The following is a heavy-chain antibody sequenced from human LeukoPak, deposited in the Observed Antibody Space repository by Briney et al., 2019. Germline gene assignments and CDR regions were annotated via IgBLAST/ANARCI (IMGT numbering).Heavy chain of an antibody. V-gene: IGHV3-7*03. CDR3: ARRWDSRFYFDY. J-gene: IGHJ4*02. CDR2: INQDGTEK. CDR1: GFTFTTYW. Sequence: GGSLRLSCAASGFTFTTYWMSWIRQLPGKGLEWVANINQDGTEKYYVDSVKGRFTISRDNAKNSLDLQMNSLRAEDTALYYCARRWDSRFYFDYWGQGTLVTVSS. D-gene: IGHD1-26*01.